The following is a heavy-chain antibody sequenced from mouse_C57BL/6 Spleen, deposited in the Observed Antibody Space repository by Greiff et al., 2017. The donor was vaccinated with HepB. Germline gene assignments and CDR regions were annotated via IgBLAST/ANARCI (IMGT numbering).Heavy chain of an antibody. J-gene: IGHJ4*01. V-gene: IGHV1-26*01. CDR3: ARWLAQAPYYYAMDY. CDR1: GYTFTDYY. CDR2: INPNNGGT. D-gene: IGHD3-2*02. Sequence: EVQLQQSGPELVKPGASVKISCKASGYTFTDYYMNWVKQSHGKSLEWIGDINPNNGGTSYNQKFKGKATLTVDKSSSTAYMELRSLTSEDSAVYYCARWLAQAPYYYAMDYWGQGTSVTVSS.